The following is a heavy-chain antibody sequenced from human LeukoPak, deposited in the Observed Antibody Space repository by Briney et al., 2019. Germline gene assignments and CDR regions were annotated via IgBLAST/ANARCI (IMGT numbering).Heavy chain of an antibody. J-gene: IGHJ1*01. D-gene: IGHD6-13*01. V-gene: IGHV4-34*01. CDR3: ATITAPVNLVFRRKKKEYVQS. CDR2: IHHSGGT. CDR1: GGSFSGFY. Sequence: PETLSLTCAVYGGSFSGFYWSWIRQAPGKGLEWSGEIHHSGGTNYNPSLKMRVTISVDAFKKQFSLKLSSVTAADTAVYYCATITAPVNLVFRRKKKEYVQSWGQGTLVTVSS.